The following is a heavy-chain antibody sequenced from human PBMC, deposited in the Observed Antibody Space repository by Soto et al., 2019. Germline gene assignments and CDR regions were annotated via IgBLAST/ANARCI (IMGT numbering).Heavy chain of an antibody. CDR3: ARDPPPPDY. Sequence: QVQLVQSGAEVKKPGASVKVSCKASGYTFASYAISWMRQAPGQGLEWMGWISAYNGNTNYAQKLQGRVTMTTDTCTSTAYRELRSLRSDDTAVYYCARDPPPPDYWGQGTLVTVSS. J-gene: IGHJ4*02. CDR1: GYTFASYA. CDR2: ISAYNGNT. V-gene: IGHV1-18*01.